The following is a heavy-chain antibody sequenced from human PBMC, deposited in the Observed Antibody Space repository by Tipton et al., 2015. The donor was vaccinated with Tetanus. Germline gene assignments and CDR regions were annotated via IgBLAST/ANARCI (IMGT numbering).Heavy chain of an antibody. CDR1: GYTFTSYG. CDR3: ARDYCSGGSCYGVWFDP. J-gene: IGHJ5*02. V-gene: IGHV1-18*04. Sequence: QLVQSGAEVKKPGASVKVSCKASGYTFTSYGISWVRQAPGQGLEWMGWIRAYNGNTNYAQKLQGRVTMTTDTSTSTAYMELRSLRSDDTAVYYCARDYCSGGSCYGVWFDPWGQGTLVTVSS. D-gene: IGHD2-15*01. CDR2: IRAYNGNT.